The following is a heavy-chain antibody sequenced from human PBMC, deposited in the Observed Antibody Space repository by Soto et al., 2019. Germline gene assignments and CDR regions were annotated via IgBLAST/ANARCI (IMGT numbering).Heavy chain of an antibody. CDR2: IYSGGST. V-gene: IGHV3-66*01. CDR1: GFTVSSNY. D-gene: IGHD2-2*01. Sequence: EVQLVESGGGLVQPGGSLRLSCAASGFTVSSNYMSWVRQAPGKGLEWVSVIYSGGSTYYADSVKGRFTISRGNSKNTLYLQMNSLRAEDTAVYYCARGSIVVVPAAMSASIDYWGQGTLVTVSS. J-gene: IGHJ4*02. CDR3: ARGSIVVVPAAMSASIDY.